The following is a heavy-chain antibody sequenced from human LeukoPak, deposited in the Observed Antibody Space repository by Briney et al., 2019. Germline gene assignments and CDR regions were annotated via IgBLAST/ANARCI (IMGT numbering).Heavy chain of an antibody. CDR2: IYYSGST. Sequence: SETLSLTCTVSGGSISSYYWSWIRQPPGKGLEWIGYIYYSGSTNYNPSLKSRVTISVDTSKNQFSLKLSSVTAADTAVYYCAKGRLVTTVTEFDYWGQGTLVTVSS. CDR1: GGSISSYY. J-gene: IGHJ4*02. D-gene: IGHD4-17*01. V-gene: IGHV4-59*08. CDR3: AKGRLVTTVTEFDY.